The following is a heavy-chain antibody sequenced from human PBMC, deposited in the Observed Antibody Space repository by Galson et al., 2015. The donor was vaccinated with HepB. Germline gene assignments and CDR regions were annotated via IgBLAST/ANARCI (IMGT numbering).Heavy chain of an antibody. D-gene: IGHD1-1*01. CDR1: GFIFSSYG. V-gene: IGHV3-33*01. J-gene: IGHJ4*02. CDR2: IWYDGGNK. CDR3: ARDGTTMLERHFDY. Sequence: SLRLSCAASGFIFSSYGMHWVRQAPGKGLEWVAVIWYDGGNKYYAGSVKGRFTISRDKSKNTLYLQMNSLRAEDTALYYCARDGTTMLERHFDYWGQGTLVTVSS.